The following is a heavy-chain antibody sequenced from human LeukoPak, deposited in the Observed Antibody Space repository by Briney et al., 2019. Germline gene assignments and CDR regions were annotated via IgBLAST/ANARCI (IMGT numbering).Heavy chain of an antibody. D-gene: IGHD6-19*01. J-gene: IGHJ6*03. CDR2: INSDGSST. V-gene: IGHV3-74*01. CDR3: ARAGIAVAGFKDYYYYMDV. Sequence: PGGSLRLSCAASGFTFSSYWMHWVRQAPGKGLVWVSRINSDGSSTSYADSVKGRFTISRDNAENTLYLQMNSLRAEDTAVYYCARAGIAVAGFKDYYYYMDVWGKGTTVTVSS. CDR1: GFTFSSYW.